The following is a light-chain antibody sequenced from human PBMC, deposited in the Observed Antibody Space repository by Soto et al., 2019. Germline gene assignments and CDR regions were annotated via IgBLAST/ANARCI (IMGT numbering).Light chain of an antibody. V-gene: IGKV3-15*01. CDR1: QSLNTN. CDR2: RAS. CDR3: QQFRNWPWT. Sequence: EIVMTQSPATLSVSPGERVTLSCRASQSLNTNLAWYQQKPGQAPRLLIYRASTRATGVPARFSGSGSGTEFTLTISSLQSEDFAVYYCQQFRNWPWTFGQGTKVDIK. J-gene: IGKJ1*01.